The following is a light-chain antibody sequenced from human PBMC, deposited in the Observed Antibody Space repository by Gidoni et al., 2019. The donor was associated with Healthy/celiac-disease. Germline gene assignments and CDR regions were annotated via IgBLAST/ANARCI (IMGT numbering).Light chain of an antibody. V-gene: IGKV3-11*01. Sequence: EIVLTQSPATLSLSPGERATLSCRASQSVSSYLACYQQKPGQAPRLLIYDASNRATGIPAMFSGSGSGTDFTLTISSLEPEDFAVYYCQQRSNWPPDTFGQGTKLEIK. J-gene: IGKJ2*01. CDR1: QSVSSY. CDR2: DAS. CDR3: QQRSNWPPDT.